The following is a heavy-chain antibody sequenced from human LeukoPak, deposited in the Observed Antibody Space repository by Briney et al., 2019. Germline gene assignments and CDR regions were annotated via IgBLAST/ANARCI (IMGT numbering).Heavy chain of an antibody. D-gene: IGHD1-26*01. CDR2: ISGGGETT. J-gene: IGHJ4*02. Sequence: GGSLRLSCAVSGFTLSNYGMTWVRQAPGKGLEWVSAISGGGETTYNGGSVKGRFTISRDNSRNTLFLQMDSLSVEDTAVYYCAKRGSYFGGFDYWGQGTLLTVPS. CDR1: GFTLSNYG. CDR3: AKRGSYFGGFDY. V-gene: IGHV3-23*01.